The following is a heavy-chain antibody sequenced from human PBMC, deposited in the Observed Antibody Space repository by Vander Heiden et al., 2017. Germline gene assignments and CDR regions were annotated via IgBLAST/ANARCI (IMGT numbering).Heavy chain of an antibody. Sequence: EVQLVESGGGLVQPGWSLRLSCAAPGFILSDHYMGWVRQGPGKGLEWVGFLRDKVNGGTAEVTTSVKGRFTISRDDSKGITYLQMNSLRAEDTAVYYCARQGADVWGQGTTVTVSS. CDR2: LRDKVNGGTA. CDR1: GFILSDHY. J-gene: IGHJ6*02. V-gene: IGHV3-49*04. CDR3: ARQGADV.